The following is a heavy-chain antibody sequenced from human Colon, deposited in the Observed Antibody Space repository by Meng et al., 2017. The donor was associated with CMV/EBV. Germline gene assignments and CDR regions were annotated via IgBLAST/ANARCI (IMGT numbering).Heavy chain of an antibody. Sequence: VSCTAPGGTFSNYAISWVRQAPGQGLEWMGGIIPYLGIANYTQKFQGRVTISADKFTSTAYMELSSLRSEDTAVYYCARDGWGSLDSWGQGTLVTV. J-gene: IGHJ4*02. D-gene: IGHD3-10*01. V-gene: IGHV1-69*10. CDR2: IIPYLGIA. CDR1: GGTFSNYA. CDR3: ARDGWGSLDS.